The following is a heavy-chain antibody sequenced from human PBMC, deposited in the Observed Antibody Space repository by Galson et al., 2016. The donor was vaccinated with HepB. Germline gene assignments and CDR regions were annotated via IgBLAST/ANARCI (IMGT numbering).Heavy chain of an antibody. J-gene: IGHJ4*02. CDR3: VKDLAPVDDF. Sequence: SLRLSCAASGFTFSNYGMHWVRRAPGKGLEWVAVIWYDGSKKYYADSVKGRFTISRDNSKDTLYLQSNNLRLEDTGMYLCVKDLAPVDDFWGQGTLAVVFS. D-gene: IGHD4-23*01. CDR1: GFTFSNYG. V-gene: IGHV3-33*06. CDR2: IWYDGSKK.